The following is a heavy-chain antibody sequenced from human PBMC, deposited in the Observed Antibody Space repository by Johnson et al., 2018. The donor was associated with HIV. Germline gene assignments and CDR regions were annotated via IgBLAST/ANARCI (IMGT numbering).Heavy chain of an antibody. Sequence: VQLVESGGGLVQPGGSLRLSCAASGFTFSSFWMTWVRQAPGKGLEWVANIKQDGSEKYYVDSVKGRFTISRDNAKNALYLQMNSLRAEDTAGYYCAREVAAVGDAFDIWGQGTMVTVSS. V-gene: IGHV3-7*03. CDR3: AREVAAVGDAFDI. J-gene: IGHJ3*02. CDR1: GFTFSSFW. D-gene: IGHD6-13*01. CDR2: IKQDGSEK.